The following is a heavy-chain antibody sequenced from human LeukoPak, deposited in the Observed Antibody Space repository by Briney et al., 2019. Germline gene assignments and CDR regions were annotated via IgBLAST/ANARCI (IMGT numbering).Heavy chain of an antibody. Sequence: ASVKVSCKASGYTFTSYGISWVRQAPGQGLEWMGWISAYNGNTNDAQKPQGRVTMTTDTSTSTAYMELRSLRSDDTAVYYCARDSTMIVVVITKEGAFDIWGQGTMVTVSS. J-gene: IGHJ3*02. V-gene: IGHV1-18*01. CDR3: ARDSTMIVVVITKEGAFDI. CDR1: GYTFTSYG. CDR2: ISAYNGNT. D-gene: IGHD3-22*01.